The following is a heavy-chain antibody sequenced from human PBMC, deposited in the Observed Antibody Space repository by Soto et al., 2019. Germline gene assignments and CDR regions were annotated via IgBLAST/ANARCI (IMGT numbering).Heavy chain of an antibody. CDR3: ARGKGVDGDYYYYGMDV. V-gene: IGHV1-69*13. J-gene: IGHJ6*02. CDR1: GGTFSSYA. D-gene: IGHD3-3*01. CDR2: IIPIFGTA. Sequence: SVKVSCKASGGTFSSYAISWVRQAPGQGLEWMGGIIPIFGTANYAQKFQGRVTITADESTSTAYMELSSLRSEDTAVYYCARGKGVDGDYYYYGMDVWGQGTRVTVSS.